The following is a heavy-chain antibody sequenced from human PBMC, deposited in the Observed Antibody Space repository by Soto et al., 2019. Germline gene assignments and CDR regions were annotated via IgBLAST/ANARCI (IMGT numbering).Heavy chain of an antibody. CDR1: GFTFSNYF. CDR2: MSGDGKTI. D-gene: IGHD1-1*01. Sequence: GGSLRLSCAASGFTFSNYFMHWVRQVPGEGLVWVSRMSGDGKTISYADSVKGRFTISRDNAKNTLYLQMNSLRVEDTAVYYCARKYVPGIEGFDPWGQGNQVTVSS. J-gene: IGHJ5*02. V-gene: IGHV3-74*01. CDR3: ARKYVPGIEGFDP.